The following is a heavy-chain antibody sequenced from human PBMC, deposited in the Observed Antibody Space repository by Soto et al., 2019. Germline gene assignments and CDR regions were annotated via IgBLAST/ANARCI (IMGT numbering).Heavy chain of an antibody. Sequence: PGGSLRLSCAASGFTFSSYYMSWVRQAPGKGLEWVANIKQDGSEKYYVDSVKGRFAISRDNAKNSLYLQMNSLRAEDTAVYYCAREVADDAFDIWGQGTMVTVSS. V-gene: IGHV3-7*01. CDR2: IKQDGSEK. J-gene: IGHJ3*02. CDR1: GFTFSSYY. CDR3: AREVADDAFDI. D-gene: IGHD6-19*01.